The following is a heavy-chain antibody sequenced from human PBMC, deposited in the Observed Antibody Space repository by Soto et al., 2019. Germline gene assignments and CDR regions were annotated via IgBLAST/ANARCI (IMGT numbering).Heavy chain of an antibody. J-gene: IGHJ6*02. CDR3: AKEGGGSYYFDYYYGMDV. CDR2: ISGSGGST. D-gene: IGHD1-26*01. V-gene: IGHV3-23*01. Sequence: PGGSLRLSCAASGFTFSSYAMSWARQAPGKGLEWVSAISGSGGSTYYADSVKGRFTISRDNSKKTLYLQMNSLRAEDTAVYYCAKEGGGSYYFDYYYGMDVWGQGTTVTVSS. CDR1: GFTFSSYA.